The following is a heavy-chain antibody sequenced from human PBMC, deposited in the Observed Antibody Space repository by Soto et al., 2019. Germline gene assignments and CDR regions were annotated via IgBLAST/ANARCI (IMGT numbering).Heavy chain of an antibody. CDR2: MNPNSGNT. Sequence: QVQLVQSGAEVKKPGASVKVSCKASGYTFTSYDINWVRQATGQGLEWMGWMNPNSGNTGYAQKFQGRVTMTRNTSKSTAYTELSSLRYEHTAVYYCARRGYSSSWYYYYYYGMDVWGQGTTVPVSS. D-gene: IGHD6-13*01. J-gene: IGHJ6*02. CDR1: GYTFTSYD. V-gene: IGHV1-8*01. CDR3: ARRGYSSSWYYYYYYGMDV.